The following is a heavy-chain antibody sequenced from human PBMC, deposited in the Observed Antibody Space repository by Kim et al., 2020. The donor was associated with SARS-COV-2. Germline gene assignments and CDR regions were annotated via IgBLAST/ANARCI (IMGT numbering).Heavy chain of an antibody. CDR1: GGSISSSSYY. CDR3: ARVWVAAAGYYFDY. Sequence: SETLSLTCTVSGGSISSSSYYWGWIRQPPGRGLEWIGSIYYSGSTYYNPSLKSRVTISVDTSKNQFSLKLSSVTAADTAVYYCARVWVAAAGYYFDYWG. CDR2: IYYSGST. J-gene: IGHJ4*01. V-gene: IGHV4-39*07. D-gene: IGHD6-13*01.